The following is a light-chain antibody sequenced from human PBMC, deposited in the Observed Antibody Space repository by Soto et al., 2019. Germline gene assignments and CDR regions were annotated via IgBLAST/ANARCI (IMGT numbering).Light chain of an antibody. CDR1: SSNIGNSF. CDR2: EDN. V-gene: IGLV1-51*02. CDR3: GTWDSSLSGGV. J-gene: IGLJ3*02. Sequence: QSVLTQPPSVSAAPGQKVTISCSGSSSNIGNSFVSWYQQLPGTAPKLLIYEDNKRPSGIPDRFSGSKSGTSATLGITGLQTGDEADYYCGTWDSSLSGGVFGGGTQLTVL.